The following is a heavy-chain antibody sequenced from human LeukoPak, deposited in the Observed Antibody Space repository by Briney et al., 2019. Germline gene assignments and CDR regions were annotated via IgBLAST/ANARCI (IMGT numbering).Heavy chain of an antibody. CDR2: ISDSDSST. J-gene: IGHJ4*02. CDR1: GFTFSSHG. CDR3: ARVLRGFTYGKFDY. D-gene: IGHD5-18*01. Sequence: GGSVRLSCAASGFTFSSHGMSWVRQAPGKGLEWVSGISDSDSSTYYADSVKGRFTISRDNSKNTLYLQMNSLRAADTAVYFCARVLRGFTYGKFDYWGPGTLVTVSS. V-gene: IGHV3-23*01.